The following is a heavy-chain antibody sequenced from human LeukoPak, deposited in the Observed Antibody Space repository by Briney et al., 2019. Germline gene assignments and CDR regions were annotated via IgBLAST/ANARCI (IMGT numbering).Heavy chain of an antibody. V-gene: IGHV3-7*01. CDR2: IKQDGSEK. D-gene: IGHD4-23*01. CDR3: AREGGNDAFDI. J-gene: IGHJ3*02. Sequence: GGSLRLSCAASGFTFSSYWMSWVSQAPGKGLEWVANIKQDGSEKYYVDSVKGRFTISRDNAKNSLYLQMNSLRAEDTAVYYCAREGGNDAFDIWGQGTMVTVSS. CDR1: GFTFSSYW.